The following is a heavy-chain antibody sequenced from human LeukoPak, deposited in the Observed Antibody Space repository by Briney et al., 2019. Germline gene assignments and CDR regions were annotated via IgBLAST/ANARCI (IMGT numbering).Heavy chain of an antibody. J-gene: IGHJ6*02. CDR2: INHSGST. D-gene: IGHD3-10*01. CDR1: GGSFSGYY. V-gene: IGHV4-34*01. Sequence: PSETLSLTCAVYGGSFSGYYWSWIRQPPGKGLEWIGEINHSGSTNYNPSLKSRVTISVDTSKNQFSLKLSSVTAADTAVYYCARDYPYGSGSYFGYYYYGMDVWGQGTTVTVSS. CDR3: ARDYPYGSGSYFGYYYYGMDV.